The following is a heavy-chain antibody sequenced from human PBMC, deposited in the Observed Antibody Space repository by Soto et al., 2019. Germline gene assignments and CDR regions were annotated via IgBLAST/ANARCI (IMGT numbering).Heavy chain of an antibody. CDR2: ISGSGGST. V-gene: IGHV3-23*01. D-gene: IGHD3-9*01. CDR1: GFTFSSYA. J-gene: IGHJ4*02. Sequence: SGGSLRLSCAASGFTFSSYAMSWVRQAPGKGLEWVSAISGSGGSTYYADSVKGRFTISRDNSKNTLYLQMNSLRAEDTAVYYCAKVKYYDILTGYFLYGPYYFDYWGQGTLVTVSS. CDR3: AKVKYYDILTGYFLYGPYYFDY.